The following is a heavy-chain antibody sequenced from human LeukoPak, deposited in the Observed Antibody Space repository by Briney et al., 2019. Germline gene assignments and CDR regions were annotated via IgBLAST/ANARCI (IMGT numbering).Heavy chain of an antibody. V-gene: IGHV1-8*01. Sequence: ASVKVSCKASGYTFTSYDINWVRQATGQGLEWMGWMNPNSGNTGYAQKFQGRVTMTRNTSISTAYMELSSLRSQDTAVYYCARVPTPGLDAFDIWGQGTMVTVSS. J-gene: IGHJ3*02. CDR1: GYTFTSYD. CDR3: ARVPTPGLDAFDI. CDR2: MNPNSGNT.